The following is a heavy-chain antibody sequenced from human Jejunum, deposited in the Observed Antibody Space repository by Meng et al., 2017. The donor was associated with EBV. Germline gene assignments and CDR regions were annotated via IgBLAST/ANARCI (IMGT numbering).Heavy chain of an antibody. J-gene: IGHJ4*02. CDR3: ARVRCSGGSCFYFDY. CDR1: GGPITSSDW. D-gene: IGHD2-15*01. V-gene: IGHV4-4*02. CDR2: IYHDGSS. Sequence: QVQLQESGPGLVNPSGTLSLTCAVSGGPITSSDWWTWVRQPPGEGLAWIGEIYHDGSSNYSPSLKSRVTILLDKSENHFSLKLNSVTAADTAVYYCARVRCSGGSCFYFDYWGQGAMVTVSS.